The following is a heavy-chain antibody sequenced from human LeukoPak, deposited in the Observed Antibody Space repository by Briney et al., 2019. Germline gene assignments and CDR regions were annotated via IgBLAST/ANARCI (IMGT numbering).Heavy chain of an antibody. CDR1: GFIVSLNY. D-gene: IGHD3-16*02. CDR3: ARDGGGYLFDY. CDR2: ISGSGGST. V-gene: IGHV3-23*01. Sequence: GGSLRLSCAASGFIVSLNYMVWVRQAPGKGLEWVSAISGSGGSTYYADSVKGRFTISRDNSKNTLYLQMNNLRTEDTAVYYCARDGGGYLFDYWGQGTLVTVSS. J-gene: IGHJ4*02.